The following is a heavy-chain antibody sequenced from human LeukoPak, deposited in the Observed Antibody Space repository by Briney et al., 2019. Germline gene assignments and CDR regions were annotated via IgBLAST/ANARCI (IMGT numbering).Heavy chain of an antibody. CDR1: GFTFSSYS. Sequence: GGSLRLSCAASGFTFSSYSMNWVRQAPGKGLEWVSYISSSSSTIYYADSVKGRFTISRDNAKNSLYLQMNSLRAEDTAVYYCARGPMIVPVMAAFDIWGQGTMVTVSS. D-gene: IGHD3-22*01. CDR2: ISSSSSTI. V-gene: IGHV3-48*01. J-gene: IGHJ3*02. CDR3: ARGPMIVPVMAAFDI.